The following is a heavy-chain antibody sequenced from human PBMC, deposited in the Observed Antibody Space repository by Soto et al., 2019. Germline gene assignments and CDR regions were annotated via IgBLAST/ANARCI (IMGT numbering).Heavy chain of an antibody. V-gene: IGHV4-59*01. Sequence: QVQLQESGPGLVKPSETLSLTCTVSGGSITNDYWSWIRQPPGKGPEWIGYVYYSGTTNFNPSLQSRATMSVDTSTKQFSLKLKSVTPADTAVYYCAKMVGDWDFHLWGRGTLVTVPS. D-gene: IGHD1-26*01. CDR1: GGSITNDY. CDR3: AKMVGDWDFHL. CDR2: VYYSGTT. J-gene: IGHJ2*01.